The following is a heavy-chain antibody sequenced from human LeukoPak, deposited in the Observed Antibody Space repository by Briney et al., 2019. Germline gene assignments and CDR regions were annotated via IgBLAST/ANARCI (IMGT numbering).Heavy chain of an antibody. CDR3: AKGGQWLVRGSFDY. Sequence: GGSLRLSCAASGFTFSSYAMHWVRQAPGKGLEWVAFIRYDGSNKYYADSVKGRFTISRDNSKNTLYLQMNSLRAEDTAVYYCAKGGQWLVRGSFDYWGQGTLVTVSS. CDR1: GFTFSSYA. CDR2: IRYDGSNK. J-gene: IGHJ4*02. V-gene: IGHV3-30*02. D-gene: IGHD6-19*01.